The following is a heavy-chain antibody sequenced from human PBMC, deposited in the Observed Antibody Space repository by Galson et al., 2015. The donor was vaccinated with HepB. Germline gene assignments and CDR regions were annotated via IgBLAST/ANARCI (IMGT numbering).Heavy chain of an antibody. CDR1: GGSISSSSYY. D-gene: IGHD3-22*01. J-gene: IGHJ4*02. CDR2: IYYSGST. V-gene: IGHV4-39*01. Sequence: SETLSLTCTVSGGSISSSSYYWGWIRQPPGKGLEWIGSIYYSGSTYYNPSLKSRVTISVDTSKNQFSLKLSSVTAADTAVYYCARQGADDSSGLIDYWGQGTLVTVSS. CDR3: ARQGADDSSGLIDY.